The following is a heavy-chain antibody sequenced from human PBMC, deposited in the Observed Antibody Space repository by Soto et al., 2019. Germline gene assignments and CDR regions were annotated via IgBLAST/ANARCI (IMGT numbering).Heavy chain of an antibody. CDR3: ARGTDYGDYYYYGMDV. CDR2: ISAYNGNT. Sequence: ASVKVSCKASGYTFTSYGISWVRQAPGQGLEWMGWISAYNGNTNYAQKLQGRVTMTTDTSTSTAYMELRSLRSEDTAVYYCARGTDYGDYYYYGMDVWGQGTTVTVSS. CDR1: GYTFTSYG. J-gene: IGHJ6*02. V-gene: IGHV1-18*01. D-gene: IGHD4-17*01.